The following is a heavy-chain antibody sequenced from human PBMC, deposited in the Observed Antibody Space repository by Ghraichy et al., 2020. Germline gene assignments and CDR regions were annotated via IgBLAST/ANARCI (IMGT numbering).Heavy chain of an antibody. CDR2: IKQDGSEK. D-gene: IGHD3-3*01. CDR1: GFTFSNYW. V-gene: IGHV3-7*03. J-gene: IGHJ4*02. Sequence: GSLRLSCAASGFTFSNYWMSWVRQAPGKGLEWLANIKQDGSEKYYVDSVKGRFTISRDNAKNSLYLQMNSLRAEDTAVYYCATCGGDFWSGYVDQWGQGTLVTVSS. CDR3: ATCGGDFWSGYVDQ.